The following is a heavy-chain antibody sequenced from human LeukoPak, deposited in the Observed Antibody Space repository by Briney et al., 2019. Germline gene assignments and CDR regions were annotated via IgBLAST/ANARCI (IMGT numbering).Heavy chain of an antibody. CDR1: GGSISSYY. V-gene: IGHV4-59*12. Sequence: PSETLSLTCTVSGGSISSYYWSWIRQPPGKGLEWIGYIYYSGSTNYNPSLKSRDTISVDTSKNQFSLKLTSVTAADTAVYYCTTSRLLPAAIHFYYYYFMDVWGTGTTVTVSS. J-gene: IGHJ6*03. CDR2: IYYSGST. D-gene: IGHD2-21*02. CDR3: TTSRLLPAAIHFYYYYFMDV.